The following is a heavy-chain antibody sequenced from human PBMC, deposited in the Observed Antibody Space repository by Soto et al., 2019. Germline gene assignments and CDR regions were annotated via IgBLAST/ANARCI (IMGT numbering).Heavy chain of an antibody. V-gene: IGHV4-59*01. CDR1: GGSISSYY. CDR2: IYYSGST. Sequence: QVQLQESGPGLVKPSETLSLTCTVSGGSISSYYWSWIRQPPGKGLEWIGYIYYSGSTNYNLSLKSRVTISVDTSKNQFSLKLSSVTAADTAVYYCARDRDTAMAIDYWGQGTLVTVSS. J-gene: IGHJ4*02. CDR3: ARDRDTAMAIDY. D-gene: IGHD5-18*01.